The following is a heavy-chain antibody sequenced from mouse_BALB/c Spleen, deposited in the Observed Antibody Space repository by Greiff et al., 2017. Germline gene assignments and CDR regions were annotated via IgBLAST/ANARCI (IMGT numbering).Heavy chain of an antibody. Sequence: EVHLVESGGGLVQPGGSRKLSCAASGFTFSSFGMHWVRQAPEKGLEWVAYISSGSSTIYYADTVKGRFTISRDNPKNTLFLQMTSLRSEDTAMYYCAAGNDGYYGYYWGQGTSGTVSS. V-gene: IGHV5-17*02. CDR2: ISSGSSTI. D-gene: IGHD2-3*01. CDR1: GFTFSSFG. J-gene: IGHJ4*01. CDR3: AAGNDGYYGYY.